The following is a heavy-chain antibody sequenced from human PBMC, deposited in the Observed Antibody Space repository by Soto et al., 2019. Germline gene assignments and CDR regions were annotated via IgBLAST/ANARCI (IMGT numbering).Heavy chain of an antibody. CDR2: VYHSGTS. D-gene: IGHD3-22*01. Sequence: PSETLSLTCTGSRGTIISANWWDWVRQSPGKGLEWIGHVYHSGTSNFNPSLRSRVTMSVDKSKNQLSLKVTSVTAADTAVYYCVTAFDSSGYGYFDIWGQGAKVTVSS. J-gene: IGHJ3*02. V-gene: IGHV4-4*02. CDR3: VTAFDSSGYGYFDI. CDR1: RGTIISANW.